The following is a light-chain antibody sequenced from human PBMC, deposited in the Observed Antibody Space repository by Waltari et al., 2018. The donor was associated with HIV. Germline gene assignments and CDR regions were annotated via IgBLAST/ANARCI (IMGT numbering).Light chain of an antibody. CDR2: GNH. CDR3: QSYDSSLSAFV. CDR1: SSNIGAGYD. V-gene: IGLV1-40*01. J-gene: IGLJ1*01. Sequence: QSVLTQPPSVSGAPGQRVTISCTGSSSNIGAGYDVHWSQQLPGTAPKLLIYGNHNRPHGGPDRFSGSKSGTSAALAITGLQAEDEADYYCQSYDSSLSAFVFGTGTKVTVL.